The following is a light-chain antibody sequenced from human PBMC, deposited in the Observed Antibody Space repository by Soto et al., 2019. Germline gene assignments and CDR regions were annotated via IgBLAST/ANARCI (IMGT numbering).Light chain of an antibody. CDR2: EVS. CDR3: SSYAGITPYV. V-gene: IGLV2-8*01. CDR1: SSDVGGYTY. J-gene: IGLJ1*01. Sequence: QSVLTQPPSASGSPGQSVTIPCTGTSSDVGGYTYVSWYQQHPGKAPKLMIYEVSKRPSGVPDRFSGSKSGNTASLTVSGLQAEDEADYYCSSYAGITPYVFGTGTKV.